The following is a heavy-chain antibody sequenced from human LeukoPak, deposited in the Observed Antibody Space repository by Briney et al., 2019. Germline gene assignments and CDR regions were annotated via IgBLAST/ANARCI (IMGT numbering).Heavy chain of an antibody. Sequence: ASVKVSCKASGYTFTSYGISWVRQAPGQGLEWMGWISAYNHNTNYAQKLQGRVTMTTDTSTNTAYMDLRSLRSDDTAVYYCARDPYNWNDEYAFDIWGQGTMVTVSS. CDR3: ARDPYNWNDEYAFDI. CDR2: ISAYNHNT. V-gene: IGHV1-18*01. CDR1: GYTFTSYG. J-gene: IGHJ3*02. D-gene: IGHD1-1*01.